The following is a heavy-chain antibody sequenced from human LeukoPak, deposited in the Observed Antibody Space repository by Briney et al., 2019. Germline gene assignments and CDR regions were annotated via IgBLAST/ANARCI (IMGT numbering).Heavy chain of an antibody. CDR1: GFTFSSYG. J-gene: IGHJ4*02. CDR2: ISYDGSNK. Sequence: GGSLRLSCAASGFTFSSYGMHWVRQAPGKGLEWVAVISYDGSNKYYADSVKGRFTTSRDNSKNTLYLQMNSLRAEDTAVYYCAKDRGFDYWGQGTLVTVSS. V-gene: IGHV3-30*18. CDR3: AKDRGFDY.